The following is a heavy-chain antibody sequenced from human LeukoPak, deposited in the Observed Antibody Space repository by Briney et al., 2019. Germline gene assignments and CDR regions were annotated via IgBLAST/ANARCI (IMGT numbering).Heavy chain of an antibody. CDR3: ARGAGGPGTYYIPRFDY. CDR2: IYYSGST. V-gene: IGHV4-39*07. D-gene: IGHD3-10*01. Sequence: SETLSLTCTVSGGSISSSSYYWGWIRQPPGKGLEWIGTIYYSGSTYYNPSLKSRVTISVDTSKNPFSLKLSSVTAADTAVYYCARGAGGPGTYYIPRFDYWGQGALVTVSS. J-gene: IGHJ4*02. CDR1: GGSISSSSYY.